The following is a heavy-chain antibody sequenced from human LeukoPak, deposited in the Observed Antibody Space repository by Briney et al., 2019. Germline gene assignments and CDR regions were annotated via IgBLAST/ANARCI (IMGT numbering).Heavy chain of an antibody. V-gene: IGHV1-46*01. CDR1: GYTFTSYY. D-gene: IGHD4-17*01. CDR3: ARDMVRNDYGDFS. CDR2: INPSGGST. J-gene: IGHJ5*02. Sequence: ASVKVPCKASGYTFTSYYMHWVRQAPGQGLEWMGIINPSGGSTSYAQRFQGRVTMTRDMSTSTVYMELSSLRSEDTAVYYCARDMVRNDYGDFSWGQGTLVTVSS.